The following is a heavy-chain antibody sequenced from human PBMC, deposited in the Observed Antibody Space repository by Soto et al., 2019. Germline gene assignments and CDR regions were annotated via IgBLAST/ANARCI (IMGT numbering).Heavy chain of an antibody. CDR2: FYYTGST. J-gene: IGHJ4*02. CDR1: GGSVSSGNYY. CDR3: AKSLWDTSGWKTDY. D-gene: IGHD6-19*01. Sequence: SETLSLTCTVSGGSVSSGNYYWSWIRQPPGKGLEWIGYFYYTGSTNYNPSLKSRVTISVDASKNQFSLRLGSVTAAVSSFYYCAKSLWDTSGWKTDYWGQGTLVTVSS. V-gene: IGHV4-61*01.